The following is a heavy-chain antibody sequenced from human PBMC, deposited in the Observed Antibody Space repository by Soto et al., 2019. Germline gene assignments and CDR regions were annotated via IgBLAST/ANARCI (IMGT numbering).Heavy chain of an antibody. Sequence: EVQLVESGGDLVKPGGSLRLSCAASGFSFSDAHMNWVRQAPGKGLEWVGRIKSNIDGGTTDYAAPVKGRFTISRDDSKNRLYLQMNSLKTEDTGIYYCATEPYYYDRSGYDTWGQGTLVTVSS. J-gene: IGHJ4*02. D-gene: IGHD3-22*01. CDR3: ATEPYYYDRSGYDT. CDR1: GFSFSDAH. V-gene: IGHV3-15*07. CDR2: IKSNIDGGTT.